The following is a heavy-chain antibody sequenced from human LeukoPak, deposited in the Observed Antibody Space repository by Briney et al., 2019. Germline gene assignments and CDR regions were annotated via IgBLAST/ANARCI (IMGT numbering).Heavy chain of an antibody. CDR2: IYTSGRT. CDR1: GDSVGSKS. CDR3: SVAGS. J-gene: IGHJ4*02. V-gene: IGHV4-4*09. Sequence: SSETLSLTCTVTVSGDSVGSKSWSWIRHPPGKGLEWIGYIYTSGRTSYKPSLRSRVTISVDTSKNQFSLTLSSVTAADTAVYYCSVAGSWGQRTLVTVSS. D-gene: IGHD2-15*01.